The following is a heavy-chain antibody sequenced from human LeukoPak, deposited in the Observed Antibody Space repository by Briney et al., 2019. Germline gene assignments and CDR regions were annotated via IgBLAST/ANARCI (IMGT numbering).Heavy chain of an antibody. CDR3: AKGSSSSYWYFDL. V-gene: IGHV3-23*01. Sequence: GGSLSLSCAASGFTFSSYAMSWVRQAPGKGLEWVSAISGSGGSTYYAASVRGRVTISRDNSKDTVYLQINSLRPEDTALYYCAKGSSSSYWYFDLWGRGTLVTVSS. CDR1: GFTFSSYA. D-gene: IGHD6-6*01. J-gene: IGHJ2*01. CDR2: ISGSGGST.